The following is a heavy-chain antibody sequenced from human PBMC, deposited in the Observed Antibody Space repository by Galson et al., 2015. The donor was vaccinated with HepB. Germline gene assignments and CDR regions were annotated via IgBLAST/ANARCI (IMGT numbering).Heavy chain of an antibody. V-gene: IGHV3-30*18. CDR1: GFTFSSYG. D-gene: IGHD6-13*01. J-gene: IGHJ4*02. Sequence: SLRLSCAASGFTFSSYGMYWVRQAPGKGLEWVAVISYDGSNKYYADSVKGRFTISRDNSKNTLYLQMHSLRAEDTAVYYCEKDRQLGMGNYFDYWGQGTLVTVSS. CDR2: ISYDGSNK. CDR3: EKDRQLGMGNYFDY.